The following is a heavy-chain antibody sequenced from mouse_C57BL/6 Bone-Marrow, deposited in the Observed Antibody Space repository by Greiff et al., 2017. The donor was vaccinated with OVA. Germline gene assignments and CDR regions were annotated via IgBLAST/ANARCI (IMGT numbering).Heavy chain of an antibody. J-gene: IGHJ2*01. Sequence: LKVSGPGILQPSQTLSLTCSFSGFSLSTFGMGVGWLRQPSGKGLEWLAHIWWDDDKYYHPSLKSRLTLSKETSKTQVFLKIANVDTADTATYYCARFGNYVGYFDYWGQGTTLTVSS. CDR1: GFSLSTFGMG. V-gene: IGHV8-8*01. CDR2: IWWDDDK. D-gene: IGHD2-1*01. CDR3: ARFGNYVGYFDY.